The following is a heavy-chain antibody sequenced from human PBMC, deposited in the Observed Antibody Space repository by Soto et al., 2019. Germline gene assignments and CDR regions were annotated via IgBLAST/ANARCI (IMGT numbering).Heavy chain of an antibody. V-gene: IGHV3-23*01. J-gene: IGHJ4*02. D-gene: IGHD3-3*01. CDR2: ISGSGGST. CDR3: ASLTAHYAFCRGYTFDY. Sequence: PGGSLRLSCAASGFTFSSYAMSWVRQAPGKGLEWVSAISGSGGSTYYADSVKGRFTISRDNSKNTLYLQMNSLRAEDTAVYYCASLTAHYAFCRGYTFDYWGPVTLLTVS. CDR1: GFTFSSYA.